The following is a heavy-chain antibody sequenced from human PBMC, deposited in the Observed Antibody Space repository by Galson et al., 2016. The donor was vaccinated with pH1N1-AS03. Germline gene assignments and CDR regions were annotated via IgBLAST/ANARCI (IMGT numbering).Heavy chain of an antibody. V-gene: IGHV3-23*01. J-gene: IGHJ5*02. CDR1: GFTFSIYA. CDR2: VGGVDGSL. CDR3: ARGSGSPHWFDP. Sequence: SLRLSCAASGFTFSIYAMHWVRRAPGKGLEWVSGVGGVDGSLWYAESVKGRFTVSRDNSKGTLDLQMNSLRVDDTAVYYCARGSGSPHWFDPWGQGTLVTVSS. D-gene: IGHD3-3*01.